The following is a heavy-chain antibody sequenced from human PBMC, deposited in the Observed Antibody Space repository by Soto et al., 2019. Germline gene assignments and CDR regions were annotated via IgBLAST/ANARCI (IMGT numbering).Heavy chain of an antibody. D-gene: IGHD2-2*01. CDR2: ISSSSSYI. J-gene: IGHJ4*02. CDR3: ARDREYYCSSTSCYEEVN. Sequence: PGGSLRLSCAASGFSFGSYALSWVRQAPGKGLEWVSSISSSSSYIYYADSVKGRFTISGDDAKNSLYLQMNSLRAEDTAVYYCARDREYYCSSTSCYEEVNWSQGTLVTVSS. V-gene: IGHV3-21*01. CDR1: GFSFGSYA.